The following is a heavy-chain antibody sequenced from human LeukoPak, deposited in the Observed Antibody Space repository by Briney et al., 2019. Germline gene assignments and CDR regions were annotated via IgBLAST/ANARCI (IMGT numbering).Heavy chain of an antibody. CDR2: IYYSGST. Sequence: SETLSLTCTVSGGSISSSSYYWGWIRQPPGKGLEWIGSIYYSGSTYYNPSLKSRVTISVDTSKNQLSLKLSSVTAADTAVYYCARRRNYDGNLVPNDYWGQGTLVTVSS. D-gene: IGHD4-23*01. J-gene: IGHJ4*02. CDR3: ARRRNYDGNLVPNDY. CDR1: GGSISSSSYY. V-gene: IGHV4-39*01.